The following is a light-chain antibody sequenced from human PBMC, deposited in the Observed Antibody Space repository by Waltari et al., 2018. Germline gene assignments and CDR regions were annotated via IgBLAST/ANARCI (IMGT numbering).Light chain of an antibody. V-gene: IGKV1-39*01. CDR3: QQSYSTPRLT. Sequence: DIHMTQSPSSVSASVGDRVTITCRASQNIGTSLNWYQQKPGKAPKLLVHAASSLYSGVPSRFSGSGSGTDFTLTISSLQPEDFTTYYCQQSYSTPRLTFGGGTKVDIK. J-gene: IGKJ4*01. CDR1: QNIGTS. CDR2: AAS.